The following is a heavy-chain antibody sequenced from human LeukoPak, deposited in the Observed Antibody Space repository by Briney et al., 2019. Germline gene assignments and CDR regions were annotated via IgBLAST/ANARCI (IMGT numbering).Heavy chain of an antibody. J-gene: IGHJ3*02. CDR1: GFTVSSNY. D-gene: IGHD1-26*01. Sequence: PGGSLRLSCAASGFTVSSNYMSWVRQAPGKGLEWIGSIYHSGSTYYNPSLKSRVTISVDTSKNQFSLKLSSVTAADTAVYYCAREGRELVDAFDIWGQGTMVTVSS. CDR2: IYHSGST. CDR3: AREGRELVDAFDI. V-gene: IGHV4-38-2*02.